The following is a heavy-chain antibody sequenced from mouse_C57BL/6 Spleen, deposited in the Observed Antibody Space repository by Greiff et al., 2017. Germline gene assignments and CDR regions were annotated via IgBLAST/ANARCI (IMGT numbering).Heavy chain of an antibody. CDR1: GFSFNTYA. CDR3: ERQNDGNCAMDY. V-gene: IGHV10-1*01. J-gene: IGHJ4*01. CDR2: IRSKSNNYAK. Sequence: EVQRVESGGGLVQPKGSLKLSCAASGFSFNTYAMNWVRQAPGKGLEWVARIRSKSNNYAKYYADSVKDRFTSSRDDSESMLYLQMNNFKTEDTAMYYCERQNDGNCAMDYWGQGTSVTVSS.